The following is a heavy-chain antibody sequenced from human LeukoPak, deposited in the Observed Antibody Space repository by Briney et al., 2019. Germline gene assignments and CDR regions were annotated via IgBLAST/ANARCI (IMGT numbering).Heavy chain of an antibody. Sequence: ASVNVSCKSSGYTFTCYYMHWLRQAPGQGLEWVGWINTNSGGTNYAQKFQGRVTMTRDTSISTAYMELSRLRSDDTAVYYCAREVTAGAFDIWGQGTMVTVSS. CDR2: INTNSGGT. CDR3: AREVTAGAFDI. V-gene: IGHV1-2*02. J-gene: IGHJ3*02. D-gene: IGHD1-14*01. CDR1: GYTFTCYY.